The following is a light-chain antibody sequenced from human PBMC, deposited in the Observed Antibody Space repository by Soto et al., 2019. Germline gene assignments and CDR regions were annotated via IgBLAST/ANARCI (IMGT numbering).Light chain of an antibody. CDR3: SSYTSSSLS. J-gene: IGLJ2*01. Sequence: QSVLTQPASVSGSPGQSITISCTGTSSDVGGYNYVSWYQQHPGKAPKLMIYDVSNRPSGVSNRFSGSKSGNTASLTISGLRAEDEADYYCSSYTSSSLSFGGGTKLTVL. CDR2: DVS. V-gene: IGLV2-14*01. CDR1: SSDVGGYNY.